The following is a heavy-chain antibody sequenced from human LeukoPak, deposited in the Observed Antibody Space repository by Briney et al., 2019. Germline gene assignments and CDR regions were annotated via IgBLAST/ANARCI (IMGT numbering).Heavy chain of an antibody. Sequence: SETLSLTCAVSGGSISSSNWWSWVRQPPGKGLEWIGEIYHSGSTNYNPSLKSRVTISVDKSKNQFSLKLSSVTAADTAVYYCARDDSYYDSSGYHYPDAFDIWGQGTMVTVSS. CDR1: GGSISSSNW. CDR2: IYHSGST. D-gene: IGHD3-22*01. CDR3: ARDDSYYDSSGYHYPDAFDI. J-gene: IGHJ3*02. V-gene: IGHV4-4*02.